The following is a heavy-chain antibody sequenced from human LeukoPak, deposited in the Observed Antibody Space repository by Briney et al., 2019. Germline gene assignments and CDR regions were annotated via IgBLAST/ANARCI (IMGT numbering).Heavy chain of an antibody. CDR2: ISPDGSDK. J-gene: IGHJ5*02. D-gene: IGHD3-10*01. V-gene: IGHV3-7*01. Sequence: GGSLRLSCAASGFTFGNTWMGWVRQAPGKGLEWVANISPDGSDKYYVDSVRGRFTISRDNAQNSVKLQMNSLRAEGSAVYYCGRWGVNACPDPWGQGTLVSVSS. CDR3: GRWGVNACPDP. CDR1: GFTFGNTW.